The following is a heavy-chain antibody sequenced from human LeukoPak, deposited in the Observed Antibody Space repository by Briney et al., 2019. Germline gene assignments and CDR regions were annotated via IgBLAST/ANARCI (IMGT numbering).Heavy chain of an antibody. CDR3: AKDAAVLRYFDWLSLYYYGMDV. CDR1: GFTFSSYA. V-gene: IGHV3-23*01. Sequence: PGGSLRLSCAASGFTFSSYAMSWVRQAPGKGLEWVSAISGSGGSTYYADSVKGRFTISRDNSKNTLYLQMNSLRAEDTAVYYCAKDAAVLRYFDWLSLYYYGMDVWGQGTTVTVSS. D-gene: IGHD3-9*01. J-gene: IGHJ6*02. CDR2: ISGSGGST.